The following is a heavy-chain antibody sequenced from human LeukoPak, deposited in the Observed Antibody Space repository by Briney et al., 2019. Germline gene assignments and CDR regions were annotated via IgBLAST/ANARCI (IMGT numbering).Heavy chain of an antibody. Sequence: YPGGSLRLSCAASGFSFSNAWMNWVRQAPGKGLEWVGRIKTKTHGGTTDYAAPVEGRFGISRDDSKNTLYLQMNSLKTEDAAVYYCSSNHWFDPWGQGTLVIVSS. CDR2: IKTKTHGGTT. V-gene: IGHV3-15*07. CDR1: GFSFSNAW. J-gene: IGHJ5*02. CDR3: SSNHWFDP. D-gene: IGHD1-14*01.